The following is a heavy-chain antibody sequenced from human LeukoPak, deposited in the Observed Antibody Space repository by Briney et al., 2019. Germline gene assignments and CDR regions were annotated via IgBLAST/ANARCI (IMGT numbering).Heavy chain of an antibody. CDR3: VRAYDTLTGPEY. Sequence: GGSLRLSCAASGFTFSRYGTHWVRQAPGKGLEWVAVIWYDGSNKYYADSVKGRFTISRDNSKNMLYLQMNSLSAEDTAVYYCVRAYDTLTGPEYWGQGTLVTVSS. CDR2: IWYDGSNK. CDR1: GFTFSRYG. D-gene: IGHD3-9*01. V-gene: IGHV3-33*01. J-gene: IGHJ4*02.